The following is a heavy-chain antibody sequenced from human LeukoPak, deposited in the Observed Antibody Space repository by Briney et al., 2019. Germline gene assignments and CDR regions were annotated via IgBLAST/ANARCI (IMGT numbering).Heavy chain of an antibody. J-gene: IGHJ6*03. Sequence: PGGSLRLSCAASGFTFSSYSMNWVRQAPGKGLEWVSSISGSGGSTYYADSVKGRFSISRDDSKSTLYLQLNSLRAEDTAIYYCAKGRNYYYYYNMDVWGKGTTVTVSS. CDR3: AKGRNYYYYYNMDV. V-gene: IGHV3-23*01. CDR1: GFTFSSYS. CDR2: ISGSGGST.